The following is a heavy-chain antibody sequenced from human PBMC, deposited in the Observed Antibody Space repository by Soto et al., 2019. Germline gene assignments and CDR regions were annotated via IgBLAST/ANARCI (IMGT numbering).Heavy chain of an antibody. CDR3: AKDRDCSSTSCYDFDY. V-gene: IGHV3-23*01. D-gene: IGHD2-2*01. CDR2: ISGSGGST. J-gene: IGHJ4*02. CDR1: GFTFISYA. Sequence: PGGSLRLSCAASGFTFISYAMSLVRQAPGKGLEWVSAISGSGGSTYYADSVKGRFTISRDNSKNTLYLQMNSLRAEDTAVYYCAKDRDCSSTSCYDFDYWGQGTLVTVSS.